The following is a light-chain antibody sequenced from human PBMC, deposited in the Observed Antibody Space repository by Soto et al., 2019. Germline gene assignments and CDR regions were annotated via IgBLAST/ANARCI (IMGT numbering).Light chain of an antibody. CDR3: QQYGSSPDT. CDR2: GAS. Sequence: EIVLRQSPGTLSLSPGERATLSCRASQSVSSSYLAWYQQKPGQAPRLLIYGASSRATGIPDRFSGSGSGTDFTLTISRLEPEDFAVYYWQQYGSSPDTFGQGTKLEIK. J-gene: IGKJ2*01. V-gene: IGKV3-20*01. CDR1: QSVSSSY.